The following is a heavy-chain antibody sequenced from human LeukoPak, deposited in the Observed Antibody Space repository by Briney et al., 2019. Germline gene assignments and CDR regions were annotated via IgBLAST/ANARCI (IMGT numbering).Heavy chain of an antibody. CDR2: ISGGGETT. V-gene: IGHV3-23*01. Sequence: GGSLRLSCAASGFTFNNYAMNWVRQAPGKGLEWVSSISGGGETTYYADSAKGRFTISRDNSQNTLYLQMNSLRAEDTAVYCCARDYADYVGCFFFDYWGQGTLVTVSS. CDR3: ARDYADYVGCFFFDY. CDR1: GFTFNNYA. J-gene: IGHJ4*02. D-gene: IGHD4-17*01.